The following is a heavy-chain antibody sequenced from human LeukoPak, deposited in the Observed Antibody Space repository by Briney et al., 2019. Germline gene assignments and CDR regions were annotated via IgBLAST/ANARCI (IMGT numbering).Heavy chain of an antibody. J-gene: IGHJ6*02. CDR3: ARGLGSRRYYYYYYGVDV. CDR1: GGSISSGDDY. D-gene: IGHD3-10*01. CDR2: TFSSGGT. Sequence: PSPTLSLTCTVSGGSISSGDDYWSWIRQPPGKGLEWIGYTFSSGGTHRNPSLKSRVTISLDTPKNQFSLRLTSVTAADTAVYYCARGLGSRRYYYYYYGVDVWGQGTTVTVSS. V-gene: IGHV4-30-4*01.